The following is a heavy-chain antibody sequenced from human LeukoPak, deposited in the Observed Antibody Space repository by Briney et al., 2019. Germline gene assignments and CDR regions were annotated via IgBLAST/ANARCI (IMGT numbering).Heavy chain of an antibody. V-gene: IGHV5-51*01. CDR2: IYVGDSDT. Sequence: GESLKISCKGSGNTFASYWIVWMRQMPGKGLEWMGIIYVGDSDTRYSPSFQGQVTISADKSISTAFLQWSSLKASDTAMYYCARRLIVGASWERGWFDPWGQGTLVTVSS. CDR1: GNTFASYW. J-gene: IGHJ5*02. D-gene: IGHD1-26*01. CDR3: ARRLIVGASWERGWFDP.